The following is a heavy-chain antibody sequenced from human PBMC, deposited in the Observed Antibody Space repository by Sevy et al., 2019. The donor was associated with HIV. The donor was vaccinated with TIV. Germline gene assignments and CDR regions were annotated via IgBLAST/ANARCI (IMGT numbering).Heavy chain of an antibody. CDR3: ARDTWAVAGTYQPLDYYYYYMDV. D-gene: IGHD6-19*01. CDR1: GFTFSSYW. J-gene: IGHJ6*03. Sequence: GGSLRLSCAASGFTFSSYWMHWVHQAPGKGLVWVSRINSDGSSTSYADSVKDRFTISRDNAKNTLYLQMNSLRAEDTAVYYCARDTWAVAGTYQPLDYYYYYMDVWGKGTTVTVSS. CDR2: INSDGSST. V-gene: IGHV3-74*01.